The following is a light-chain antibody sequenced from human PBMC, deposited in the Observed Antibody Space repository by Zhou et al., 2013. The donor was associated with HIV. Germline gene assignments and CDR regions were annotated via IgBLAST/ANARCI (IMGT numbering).Light chain of an antibody. CDR1: QSLVDSDGDTY. V-gene: IGKV2-30*01. Sequence: DVVLTQSPVSLAVTRGHPASISCKSSQSLVDSDGDTYLNWFQQRPGQSPRRLIYKVSKRDSGVPDRFSGTGSGTDFTLRISRVEAEDVGLYYCMQGSHWPPTFGQGTTLDIK. J-gene: IGKJ2*01. CDR3: MQGSHWPPT. CDR2: KVS.